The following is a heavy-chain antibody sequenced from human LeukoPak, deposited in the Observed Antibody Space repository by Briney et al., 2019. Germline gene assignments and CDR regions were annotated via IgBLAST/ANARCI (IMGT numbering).Heavy chain of an antibody. V-gene: IGHV3-30*02. Sequence: QPGGSLRLSCAASGFTFSSYGMHWVRQAPGKWLEWVAFIRYDGSNKYYADSVKGRFTISRDNSKNTLYLQMNSLRAEDTAVYYCAKDDVRRSETYYYYYYYMDAWGKGTTVTISS. CDR2: IRYDGSNK. CDR1: GFTFSSYG. J-gene: IGHJ6*03. CDR3: AKDDVRRSETYYYYYYYMDA. D-gene: IGHD3-10*01.